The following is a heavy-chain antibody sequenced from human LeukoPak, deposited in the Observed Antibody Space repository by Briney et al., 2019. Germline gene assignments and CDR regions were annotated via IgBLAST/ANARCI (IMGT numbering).Heavy chain of an antibody. J-gene: IGHJ4*02. CDR3: ARGLWFGELLSPLSDY. D-gene: IGHD3-10*01. CDR2: INPNSGGT. CDR1: GYTFTGYY. Sequence: ASVKVSCKASGYTFTGYYMHWVRQAPGQGLEWMGWINPNSGGTNYAQKFQGRVTMTRDTSISTAYMELSRLRSDDTAVYYCARGLWFGELLSPLSDYWGQGTLVTVSS. V-gene: IGHV1-2*02.